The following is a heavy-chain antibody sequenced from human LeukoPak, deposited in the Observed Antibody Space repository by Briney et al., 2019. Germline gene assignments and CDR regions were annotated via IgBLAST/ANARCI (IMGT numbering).Heavy chain of an antibody. CDR3: ARGFSMLRGYSFGRNWFDP. J-gene: IGHJ5*02. V-gene: IGHV4-39*07. CDR1: GGSISSSSYY. CDR2: IYYSGSP. Sequence: SETLSLTCTVSGGSISSSSYYWGWIRQPPGKGLEWIGSIYYSGSPYYNPSLKSRVTISVDTSKNQFSLKLSSVTAADTAVYYCARGFSMLRGYSFGRNWFDPWGQGTLVTVSS. D-gene: IGHD5-18*01.